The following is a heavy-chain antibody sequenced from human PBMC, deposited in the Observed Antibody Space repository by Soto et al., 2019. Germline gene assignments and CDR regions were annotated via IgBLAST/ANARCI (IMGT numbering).Heavy chain of an antibody. Sequence: QALSVPVVGSGDTVSSNSVACNLVRHSPSRGLEWLGRTYYRSRWYSDYAVSVRSRIDINADTSKNQVSLQLNSVTPEDTAVYYCARSEEDSDYYYGMDVWGQGTTVTVSS. CDR3: ARSEEDSDYYYGMDV. CDR2: TYYRSRWYS. V-gene: IGHV6-1*01. CDR1: GDTVSSNSVA. J-gene: IGHJ6*02. D-gene: IGHD2-15*01.